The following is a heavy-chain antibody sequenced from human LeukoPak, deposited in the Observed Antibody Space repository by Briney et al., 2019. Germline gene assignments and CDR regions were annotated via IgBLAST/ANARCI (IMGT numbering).Heavy chain of an antibody. CDR3: AKDGGEAKYCSSTSCLFYFDY. J-gene: IGHJ4*02. D-gene: IGHD2-2*01. CDR2: ISGSGDST. Sequence: GGSLRLSCTASGFTFSIYGMHWVRQAPGKGLEWVSTISGSGDSTYYADSVKGRITISRDSSKNTLSLQMHSLRAEDTAVYYCAKDGGEAKYCSSTSCLFYFDYWGQGTLVTASS. CDR1: GFTFSIYG. V-gene: IGHV3-23*01.